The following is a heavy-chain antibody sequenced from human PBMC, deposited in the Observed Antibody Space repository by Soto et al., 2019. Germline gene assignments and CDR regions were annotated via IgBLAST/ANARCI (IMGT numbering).Heavy chain of an antibody. CDR1: GGSISISSYD. D-gene: IGHD5-18*01. CDR3: ARREYSYGHFDY. CDR2: IYYSGST. V-gene: IGHV4-39*01. Sequence: PSETLALTCTFSGGSISISSYDWGWIRQPPGKGLEWIGSIYYSGSTYYNPSLKSRVTISVDTSKNQFSLKLSSVTAADTAVYYCARREYSYGHFDYWGQGTMVTVSS. J-gene: IGHJ4*02.